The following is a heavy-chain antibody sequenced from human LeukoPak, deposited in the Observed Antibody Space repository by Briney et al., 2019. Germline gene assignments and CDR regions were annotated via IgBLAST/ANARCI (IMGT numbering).Heavy chain of an antibody. CDR3: ARHEAAYCGGDCYLRAFDI. J-gene: IGHJ3*02. CDR1: GGSISSYY. D-gene: IGHD2-21*02. V-gene: IGHV4-4*07. Sequence: SETLSLTCTVSGGSISSYYWSWIRQPAGKGLEWIGRIYASGSTNYNPSLKSRVTMSVDTSKNQFSLKLSSVTAADTAVYYCARHEAAYCGGDCYLRAFDIWGQGTMVTVSS. CDR2: IYASGST.